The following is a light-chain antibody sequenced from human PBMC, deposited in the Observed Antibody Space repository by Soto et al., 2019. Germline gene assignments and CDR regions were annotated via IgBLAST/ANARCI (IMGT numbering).Light chain of an antibody. CDR3: SSYAGTNNLYV. CDR1: GSDIGGYNF. J-gene: IGLJ1*01. CDR2: EVN. Sequence: QSPLTQPPSASGSPGQSVTISCTGTGSDIGGYNFVSWYQQHPGKVPKLIIYEVNKRPSGVPDRFSGSKSGKTAALTVSGLQDDDEADYYCSSYAGTNNLYVFGTGTKLTVL. V-gene: IGLV2-8*01.